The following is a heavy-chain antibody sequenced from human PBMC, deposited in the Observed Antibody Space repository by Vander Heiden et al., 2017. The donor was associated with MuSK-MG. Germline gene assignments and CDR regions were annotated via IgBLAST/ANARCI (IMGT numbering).Heavy chain of an antibody. Sequence: EVQSVESGGGLVLPGGSLRVSCAASGFSISRYWMTWVRQAPGKGLEWLANIKQDGSEKNYVGSVKGRFTISRDNAKNSLYLQMNSLRAEDTAVYFCYAASPDYWGQGTLVTVSS. J-gene: IGHJ4*02. CDR3: YAASPDY. CDR1: GFSISRYW. D-gene: IGHD2-2*01. CDR2: IKQDGSEK. V-gene: IGHV3-7*01.